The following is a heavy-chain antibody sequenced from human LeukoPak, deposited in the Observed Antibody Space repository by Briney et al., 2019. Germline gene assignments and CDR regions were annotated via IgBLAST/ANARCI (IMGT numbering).Heavy chain of an antibody. CDR3: ARETFTIFGVVDDAFDI. V-gene: IGHV3-30*04. CDR2: ISYDGSNK. J-gene: IGHJ3*02. D-gene: IGHD3-3*01. Sequence: GRSLRLSCAASGFTFSSYAMHWVRQAPGKGLEWVAVISYDGSNKYYADSVKGRFTISRDNSKDTLYLQMNSLRAEDTAVYYCARETFTIFGVVDDAFDIWGQGTMVTVSS. CDR1: GFTFSSYA.